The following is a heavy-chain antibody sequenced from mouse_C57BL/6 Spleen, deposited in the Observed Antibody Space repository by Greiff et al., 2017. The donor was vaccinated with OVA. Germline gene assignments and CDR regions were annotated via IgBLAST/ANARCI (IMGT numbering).Heavy chain of an antibody. D-gene: IGHD2-5*01. CDR2: IDPETGGT. J-gene: IGHJ3*01. CDR1: GYTFTDYE. V-gene: IGHV1-15*01. CDR3: TRERDSNYVGFAY. Sequence: VQLQQSGAELVRPGASVTLSCKASGYTFTDYEMHWVKQTPVHGLEWIGAIDPETGGTAYNQKFKGKAILTADKSSSTAYMELRSLTSEDSAVYYCTRERDSNYVGFAYWGQGTLVTVSA.